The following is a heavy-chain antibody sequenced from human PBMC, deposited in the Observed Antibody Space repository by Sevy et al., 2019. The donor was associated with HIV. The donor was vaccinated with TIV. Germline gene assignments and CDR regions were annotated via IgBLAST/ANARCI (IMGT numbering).Heavy chain of an antibody. CDR2: IIPIFGTA. D-gene: IGHD4-17*01. J-gene: IGHJ4*02. CDR3: ASPSRSTATVTTYAWDY. Sequence: ASVKVSCKASGGTFSSYAISWVRQAPGQGLEWMGGIIPIFGTANYAQKFQGRVTITADESTGTAYMELRSLRSEDTAVYYCASPSRSTATVTTYAWDYWGQGTLVTVSS. V-gene: IGHV1-69*13. CDR1: GGTFSSYA.